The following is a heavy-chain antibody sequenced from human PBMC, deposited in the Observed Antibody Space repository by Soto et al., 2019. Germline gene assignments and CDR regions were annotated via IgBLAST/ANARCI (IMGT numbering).Heavy chain of an antibody. V-gene: IGHV1-18*04. CDR1: GCTFTSYG. Sequence: ASVKVSCKASGCTFTSYGSNWVRQPPGQGLEWMGWISAYNGNTDYAQKLQGRVTMTTDTSTSTAYMELRSLRSDDTAVYYCARDRITIFGVVNSAFDIWGQGTMVTVSS. D-gene: IGHD3-3*01. CDR3: ARDRITIFGVVNSAFDI. J-gene: IGHJ3*02. CDR2: ISAYNGNT.